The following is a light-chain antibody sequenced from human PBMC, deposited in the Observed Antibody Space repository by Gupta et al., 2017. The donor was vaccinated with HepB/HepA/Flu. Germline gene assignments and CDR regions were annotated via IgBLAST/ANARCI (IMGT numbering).Light chain of an antibody. Sequence: QSAPTHPPSASGSPGPSVTISCTGTSSNAGGYNYVSWYQQHPGKAPKLMLYEVRKRPSGVPDRFSGSSAGNTAYPTALALQAEDEADDYGSSFEGFNNFWVFGGGTKLTVL. J-gene: IGLJ3*02. V-gene: IGLV2-8*01. CDR2: EVR. CDR3: SSFEGFNNFWV. CDR1: SSNAGGYNY.